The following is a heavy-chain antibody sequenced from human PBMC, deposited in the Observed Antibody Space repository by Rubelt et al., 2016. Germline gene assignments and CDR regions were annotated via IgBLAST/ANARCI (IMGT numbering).Heavy chain of an antibody. CDR2: ISGSGCST. D-gene: IGHD6-13*01. V-gene: IGHV3-23*01. CDR3: AKALWQQLVRTPLDI. CDR1: GFTFSSYA. J-gene: IGHJ3*02. Sequence: EYGGGLVQPGGSLRLSCAASGFTFSSYAMSWVRQAPGKGLEWVSSISGSGCSTYYADSVKGRFTISRDNYKNTLYLQMNSLRAVDTAVYYCAKALWQQLVRTPLDIWGQGTMVTVSS.